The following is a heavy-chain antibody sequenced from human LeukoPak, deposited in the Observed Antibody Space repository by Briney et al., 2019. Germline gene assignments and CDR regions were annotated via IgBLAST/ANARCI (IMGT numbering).Heavy chain of an antibody. V-gene: IGHV3-30*18. CDR2: ISYDGSNK. CDR1: GFTFSSYG. J-gene: IGHJ4*02. D-gene: IGHD4-17*01. Sequence: PGGSLRLSCAASGFTFSSYGMHCVRQAPGKGREWVAVISYDGSNKYYADSVKGRFTISRDKSKNTLYLQMNSLRAEDTAVYYCANQRDYGDYVPWGYWGQGTLVTVSS. CDR3: ANQRDYGDYVPWGY.